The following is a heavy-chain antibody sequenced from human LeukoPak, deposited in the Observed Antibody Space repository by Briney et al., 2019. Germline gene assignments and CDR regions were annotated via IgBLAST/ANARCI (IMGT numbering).Heavy chain of an antibody. V-gene: IGHV3-43D*03. CDR3: AKEGQGYYMDV. Sequence: GGSLRLSCAASGFTFDDYAMHWVRQAPGKGLEWVSLISWDGGSTYYADSVKGRFTISRDNGKNSLYLQMNSLRAEDTALYYCAKEGQGYYMDVWGKGTTVTVSS. J-gene: IGHJ6*03. CDR2: ISWDGGST. CDR1: GFTFDDYA.